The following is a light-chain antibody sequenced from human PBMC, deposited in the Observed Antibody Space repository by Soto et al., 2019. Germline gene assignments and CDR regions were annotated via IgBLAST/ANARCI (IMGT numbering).Light chain of an antibody. J-gene: IGLJ1*01. V-gene: IGLV2-8*01. Sequence: QSVLTQPPSASGSPGQSVTISCTGTSSDVGGYNYVSWYQQHPGKAPKLMIYEVNKRPSGVPDRFSGSKSGNTASLTVSGLQSDDEADYYCSSYGGSNIWVFGTGTKGTVL. CDR1: SSDVGGYNY. CDR2: EVN. CDR3: SSYGGSNIWV.